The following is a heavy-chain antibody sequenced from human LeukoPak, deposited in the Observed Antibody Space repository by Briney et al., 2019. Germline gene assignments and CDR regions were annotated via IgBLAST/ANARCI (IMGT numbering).Heavy chain of an antibody. CDR2: INPSGGST. CDR1: GYTFTGYY. J-gene: IGHJ5*02. V-gene: IGHV1-46*01. D-gene: IGHD3-22*01. Sequence: SVKVSCKASGYTFTGYYMHWVRQAPGQGLEWMGWINPSGGSTSYAQKFQGRVTMTRDTSTSTVYMELSSLRSEDTAVYYCARDQYDSSGRNWFDPWGQGTLVTVSS. CDR3: ARDQYDSSGRNWFDP.